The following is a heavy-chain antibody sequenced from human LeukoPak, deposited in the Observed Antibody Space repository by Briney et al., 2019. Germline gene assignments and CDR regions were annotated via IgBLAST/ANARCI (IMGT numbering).Heavy chain of an antibody. Sequence: ASETLSLTCTVSGGSISNYHWSWIRQPPGKGLEYIGYIYNIESTYYNPSLKSRVTISADTSKKQFSLKLSSVTAADTAVYYCARSRVAVSIDYWGQGTLVTVSS. CDR3: ARSRVAVSIDY. D-gene: IGHD6-19*01. V-gene: IGHV4-59*13. CDR1: GGSISNYH. J-gene: IGHJ4*02. CDR2: IYNIEST.